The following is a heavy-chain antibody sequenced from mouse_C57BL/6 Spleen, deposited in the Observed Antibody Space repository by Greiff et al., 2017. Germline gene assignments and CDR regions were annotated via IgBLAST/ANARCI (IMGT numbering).Heavy chain of an antibody. Sequence: EVKLMESGEGLVKPGGSLKLSCAASGFNFSSYAMSWVRQTPEKRLEWVAYISSGGDYIYYADTVKGRFTISRDNARNTLYLQMSSLKSEDTAMYYCTRHYSNPWYFDVWGTGTTVTVSS. CDR2: ISSGGDYI. D-gene: IGHD2-5*01. CDR3: TRHYSNPWYFDV. CDR1: GFNFSSYA. J-gene: IGHJ1*03. V-gene: IGHV5-9-1*02.